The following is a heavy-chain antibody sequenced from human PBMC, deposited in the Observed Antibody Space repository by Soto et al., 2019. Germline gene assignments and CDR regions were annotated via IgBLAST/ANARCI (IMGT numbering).Heavy chain of an antibody. CDR1: GGSLSGATYS. J-gene: IGHJ4*02. CDR3: GRVPAGGEDY. D-gene: IGHD3-10*01. CDR2: IFPSGTT. V-gene: IGHV4-30-2*01. Sequence: SETLSLTCGVSGGSLSGATYSWNWIRQPPGKGLEWIGYIFPSGTTYYNPSLKSRVTISIDVSKNQFSLSLRSLTAADTAVYYCGRVPAGGEDYWGQGTLVTVSS.